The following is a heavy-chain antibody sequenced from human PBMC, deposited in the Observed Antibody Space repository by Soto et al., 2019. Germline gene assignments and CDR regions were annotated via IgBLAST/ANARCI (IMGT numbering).Heavy chain of an antibody. D-gene: IGHD2-2*01. J-gene: IGHJ6*02. CDR2: GSYDGSKK. CDR1: GFTFSSYA. Sequence: GGSLRLSCAASGFTFSSYAMHWVRQGPGKGLEWVGVGSYDGSKKYYADSVKGRFNISRDNSKNTLYLQMNSPRAEDPAVHYCARRLYCSSTSCSKVYYYGVDVWGQGTTVTVSS. V-gene: IGHV3-30-3*01. CDR3: ARRLYCSSTSCSKVYYYGVDV.